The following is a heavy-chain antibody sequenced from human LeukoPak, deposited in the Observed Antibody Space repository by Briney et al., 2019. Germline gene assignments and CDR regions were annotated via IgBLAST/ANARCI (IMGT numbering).Heavy chain of an antibody. Sequence: GSLGLSCAASGFTFTTYWMHWVRQTPGKGLVWVSRIKGDGSSTSYADSVKGRFTISRDNAKNTVYLQMNSLRAEDTAVYYCARGGLFAYYFDYWGQGTLVTVSS. CDR3: ARGGLFAYYFDY. D-gene: IGHD3-10*02. CDR2: IKGDGSST. J-gene: IGHJ4*02. CDR1: GFTFTTYW. V-gene: IGHV3-74*01.